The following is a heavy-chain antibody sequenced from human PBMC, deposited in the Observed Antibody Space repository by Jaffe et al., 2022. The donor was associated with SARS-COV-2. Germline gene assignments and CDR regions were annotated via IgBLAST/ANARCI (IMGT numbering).Heavy chain of an antibody. V-gene: IGHV1-2*02. D-gene: IGHD6-13*01. Sequence: QVQLVQSGAEVKKPGASVKVSCKASGYTFTGYYMHWVRQAPGQGLEWMGWINPNSGGTNYAQKFQGRVTMTRDTSISTAYMELSRLRSDDTAVYYCARGLQSWVAAAGNRGANWFDPWGQGTLVTVSS. CDR2: INPNSGGT. CDR1: GYTFTGYY. CDR3: ARGLQSWVAAAGNRGANWFDP. J-gene: IGHJ5*02.